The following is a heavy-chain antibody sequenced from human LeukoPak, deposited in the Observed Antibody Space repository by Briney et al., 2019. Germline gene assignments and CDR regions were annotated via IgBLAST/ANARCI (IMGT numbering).Heavy chain of an antibody. J-gene: IGHJ6*03. CDR2: INPSGGST. CDR3: ARGERFRLDTAMVDYYYYYMDV. V-gene: IGHV1-46*01. CDR1: GYTFTSYY. D-gene: IGHD5-18*01. Sequence: ASVKVSCKASGYTFTSYYMHWVRQAPGQGLEWTGIINPSGGSTSYAQKFQGRVTMTRDTSTSTVYMELSSLRSEDTAVYYCARGERFRLDTAMVDYYYYYMDVWGKGTTVTISS.